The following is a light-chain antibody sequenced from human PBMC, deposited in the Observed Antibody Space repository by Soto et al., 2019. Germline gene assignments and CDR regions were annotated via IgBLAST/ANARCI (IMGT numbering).Light chain of an antibody. CDR1: SSDIGHYDY. J-gene: IGLJ1*01. CDR3: CSLTTSHTYV. V-gene: IGLV2-14*03. Sequence: QSVLTQPASVCGYPGQSIAISCTRTSSDIGHYDYVSWYQQHPGKAPKLMIYHVTYRPSGVSNRYSGSKYGNSASLTISGLQADDEADYYCCSLTTSHTYVFGSGTKVTVL. CDR2: HVT.